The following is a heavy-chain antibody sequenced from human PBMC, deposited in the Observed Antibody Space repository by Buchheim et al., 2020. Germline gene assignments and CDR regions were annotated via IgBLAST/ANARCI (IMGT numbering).Heavy chain of an antibody. CDR1: GGTFSSYA. V-gene: IGHV1-69*12. D-gene: IGHD4-17*01. CDR2: IIPIFGTA. Sequence: QVQLVQSGAEVKKPGSSVKVSCKASGGTFSSYAISWVRQAPGQGLEWMGGIIPIFGTANYAQKFQGRVTITADESTSTAYMELSSLRSEETAVDYCARDSSDYGDYHGYYYYGMDVWGQGTT. CDR3: ARDSSDYGDYHGYYYYGMDV. J-gene: IGHJ6*02.